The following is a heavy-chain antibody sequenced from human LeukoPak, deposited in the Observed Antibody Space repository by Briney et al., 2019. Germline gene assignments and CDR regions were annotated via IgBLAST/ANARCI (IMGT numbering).Heavy chain of an antibody. Sequence: GGSLRLSCAASGFTFSNAWMSWVRQAPGKGREWVGRIKSKTDGGTTDYAAPVKGRFTISRDDSKNTLYLQMNSLKTEDTAVYSCTTRLRYFDWTIYDFDYWGQGTLVTVSS. J-gene: IGHJ4*02. CDR2: IKSKTDGGTT. D-gene: IGHD3-9*01. V-gene: IGHV3-15*01. CDR3: TTRLRYFDWTIYDFDY. CDR1: GFTFSNAW.